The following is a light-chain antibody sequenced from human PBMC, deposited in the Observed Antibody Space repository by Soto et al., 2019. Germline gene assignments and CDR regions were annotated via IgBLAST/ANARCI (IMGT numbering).Light chain of an antibody. Sequence: QSALTQPASVSGSPGQSITISCTGTSSDVGGYNYVSWYQQHPGKAPKLVIYDVTNRPSGVSDRFSGSKSSNTASLTISGLQAEDEADYYCSSWSSNTLLLFGGGTQLTVL. CDR2: DVT. CDR1: SSDVGGYNY. V-gene: IGLV2-14*03. J-gene: IGLJ2*01. CDR3: SSWSSNTLLL.